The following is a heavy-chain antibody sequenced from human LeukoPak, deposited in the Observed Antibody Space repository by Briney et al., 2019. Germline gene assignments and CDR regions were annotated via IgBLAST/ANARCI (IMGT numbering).Heavy chain of an antibody. D-gene: IGHD2-21*01. CDR2: IISSGST. Sequence: SETLFLTCTVSGGSISSGLVYWSWIRQPAGKVLEWVGRIISSGSTNFTPSLKSRVSLSVETSKNQFSLNLSAVTAADTAVYYCASTHIRGGAFDIWGQGTVVTVSS. CDR1: GGSISSGLVY. CDR3: ASTHIRGGAFDI. J-gene: IGHJ3*02. V-gene: IGHV4-61*02.